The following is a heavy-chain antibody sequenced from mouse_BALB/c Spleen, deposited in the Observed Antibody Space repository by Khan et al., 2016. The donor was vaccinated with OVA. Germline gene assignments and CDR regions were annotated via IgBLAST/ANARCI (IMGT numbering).Heavy chain of an antibody. J-gene: IGHJ3*01. CDR3: ARRGYDYGRGALFAY. CDR1: GFSLTDYS. Sequence: QVQLKQSGPGLVQPSQSLSITCTVSGFSLTDYSVHWVRQSPGKGLEWLGVIWSAGSTDYNAAFISRLTISKDNSRSQVFFKMNSLQPNDTAIYXCARRGYDYGRGALFAYWGEGTLVTVSA. V-gene: IGHV2-2*02. CDR2: IWSAGST. D-gene: IGHD2-4*01.